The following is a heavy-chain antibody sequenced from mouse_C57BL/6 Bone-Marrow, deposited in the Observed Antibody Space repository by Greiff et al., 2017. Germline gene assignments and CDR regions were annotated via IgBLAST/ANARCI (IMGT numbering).Heavy chain of an antibody. J-gene: IGHJ2*01. CDR3: ARLYYGNFLDY. Sequence: QVTLKESGPGILQPSQTLSLTCSFSGFSLSTFGMGVGWIRQPSGKGLEWLAHIWWDDDKYYNPALKSRLTISKDTSKNHVFLNNANVDTADTATYYCARLYYGNFLDYWGQGTTLTVSS. CDR1: GFSLSTFGMG. D-gene: IGHD2-1*01. V-gene: IGHV8-8*01. CDR2: IWWDDDK.